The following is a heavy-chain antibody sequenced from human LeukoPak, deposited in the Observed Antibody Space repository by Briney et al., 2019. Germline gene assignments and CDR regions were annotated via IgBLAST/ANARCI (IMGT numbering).Heavy chain of an antibody. CDR3: ARELHQSGN. CDR2: ISWNGGIT. CDR1: GFTLDHCG. D-gene: IGHD1-26*01. Sequence: GGSLRLSCAVSGFTLDHCGMSWVRQAPGKGLEWVSSISWNGGITGYGDSVKGRFTISRDSAKNSLYLQMNSLRAEDTAVYYCARELHQSGNWGQGTLVTVSS. V-gene: IGHV3-20*04. J-gene: IGHJ4*02.